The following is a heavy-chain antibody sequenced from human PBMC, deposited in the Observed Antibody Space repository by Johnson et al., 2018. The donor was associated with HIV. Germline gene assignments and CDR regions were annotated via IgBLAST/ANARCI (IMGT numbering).Heavy chain of an antibody. CDR1: GFTFSSYD. CDR3: ARGERFGGTQEAFDI. J-gene: IGHJ3*02. V-gene: IGHV3-13*01. CDR2: IGTAGDT. D-gene: IGHD1-26*01. Sequence: MLLVESGRGLVQPGGSLRLSCAASGFTFSSYDMHWVRQATGKGLEWVSAIGTAGDTYYPGSVKGRFTISRENAKNSLYLQMNILRAGDTAVYYCARGERFGGTQEAFDIWGQGTMVTVSA.